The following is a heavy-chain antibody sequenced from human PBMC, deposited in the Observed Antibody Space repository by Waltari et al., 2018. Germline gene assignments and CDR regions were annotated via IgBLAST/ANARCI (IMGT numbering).Heavy chain of an antibody. J-gene: IGHJ4*02. CDR3: ARNLLAPSNNFDY. CDR2: KMQDSSKT. CDR1: GFSFSGYW. D-gene: IGHD1-26*01. Sequence: EVQLVESGGALVQPGGSLRLSCAASGFSFSGYWMSWVRQAPGKGREWVAKKMQDSSKTYYGESVEGRFSISRDNAKNSLFLQMESLRAEDTAVYYCARNLLAPSNNFDYWGQGTLVTVSS. V-gene: IGHV3-7*01.